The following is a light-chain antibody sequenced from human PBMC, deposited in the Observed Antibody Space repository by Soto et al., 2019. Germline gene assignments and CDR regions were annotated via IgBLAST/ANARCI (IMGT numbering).Light chain of an antibody. J-gene: IGKJ1*01. CDR2: GAS. Sequence: EIVLTQSPGTLSLSPGERATLSCRASQSVSSNYLAWYQQKPGQAPRLLIYGASSRAIGIPDRFSGSGSGTDFTLTISRLEPEDFAVYSCQQYGSSPRTFGQGTKVDIK. CDR3: QQYGSSPRT. CDR1: QSVSSNY. V-gene: IGKV3-20*01.